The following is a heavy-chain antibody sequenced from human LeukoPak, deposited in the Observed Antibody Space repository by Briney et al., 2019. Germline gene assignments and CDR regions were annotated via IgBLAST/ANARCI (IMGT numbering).Heavy chain of an antibody. CDR2: IIPIFGTA. CDR3: ASATDYCSGGSCYSGLRNAQFDY. Sequence: SVTVSCKASGGTFSSYAISWVRQAPGQGLEWMGGIIPIFGTANYAQKFQGRVTITADESTSTAYMELSSLRSEDTAVYYCASATDYCSGGSCYSGLRNAQFDYWGQGTLVTVSS. J-gene: IGHJ4*02. D-gene: IGHD2-15*01. CDR1: GGTFSSYA. V-gene: IGHV1-69*13.